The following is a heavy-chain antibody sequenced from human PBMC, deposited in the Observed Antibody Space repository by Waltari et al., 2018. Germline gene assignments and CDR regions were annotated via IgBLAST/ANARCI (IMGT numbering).Heavy chain of an antibody. V-gene: IGHV1-3*01. CDR3: AKADFDY. D-gene: IGHD6-19*01. Sequence: QVQLVQSGAEVKKPGASVKVSCKASGYTFTSYAMHWVRQAPGQRLEWMGWINSGNVNTKYSQKFQGIVTITRDTSASTAYMELSSLISEDTAVYYCAKADFDYWGQGTLVTVSS. CDR1: GYTFTSYA. CDR2: INSGNVNT. J-gene: IGHJ4*02.